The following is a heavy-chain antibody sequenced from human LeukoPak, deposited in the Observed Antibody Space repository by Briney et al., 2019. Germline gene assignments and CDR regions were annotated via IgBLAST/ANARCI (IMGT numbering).Heavy chain of an antibody. CDR1: GGSISSYY. V-gene: IGHV4-59*08. Sequence: SETLSLTCRVSGGSISSYYWTWIRQPPGKGLEWMGYVSYSGSTNYNPSLKSRVTISVDMSKNQFSLNLSSVTAADTAIYYCARQRRGYKGYTDYWGQGTLVTVSS. CDR2: VSYSGST. D-gene: IGHD5-12*01. J-gene: IGHJ4*02. CDR3: ARQRRGYKGYTDY.